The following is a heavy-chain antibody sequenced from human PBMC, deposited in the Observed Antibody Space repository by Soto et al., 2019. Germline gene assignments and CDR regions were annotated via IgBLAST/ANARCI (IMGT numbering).Heavy chain of an antibody. V-gene: IGHV4-61*01. CDR3: ARILTTVTNFDY. CDR2: IYYSGST. D-gene: IGHD4-17*01. CDR1: GGSVSSGRYY. J-gene: IGHJ4*02. Sequence: SETLSLTCTVSGGSVSSGRYYWSWIRQPPGKGLEWIGYIYYSGSTNYNPSLKSRVTISVDTSKNQFSLKLSSVTAADTAVYYCARILTTVTNFDYWGQGTLVTVS.